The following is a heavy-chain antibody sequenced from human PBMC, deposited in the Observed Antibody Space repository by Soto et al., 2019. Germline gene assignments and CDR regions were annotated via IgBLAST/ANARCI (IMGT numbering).Heavy chain of an antibody. V-gene: IGHV3-15*07. J-gene: IGHJ4*02. CDR3: ASYRDSSGLRRYDY. Sequence: EVQLEESGGGLIKPGESLTLSCAASDFILSDAWMKWVRQAPGKGLEWVGRIKSKADGGTKDYAAPLKGRFTILRDDSKNPLYLQMNSLQTEDTAMYYCASYRDSSGLRRYDYWGQGALVTVSS. CDR1: DFILSDAW. D-gene: IGHD3-22*01. CDR2: IKSKADGGTK.